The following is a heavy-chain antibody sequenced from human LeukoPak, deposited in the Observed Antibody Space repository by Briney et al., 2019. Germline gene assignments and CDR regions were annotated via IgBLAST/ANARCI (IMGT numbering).Heavy chain of an antibody. D-gene: IGHD3-9*01. CDR2: ISDSGGRT. CDR1: GFTFSSYA. CDR3: AKLGVRYFDWLLNNWFDP. Sequence: GGSLRLSCAASGFTFSSYAMSWVRQAPGKGLEWVSGISDSGGRTYYADSVKGRFTISRDNSKNTLYLQMNSLRAEDTAVYYCAKLGVRYFDWLLNNWFDPWGQGTLVTVSS. J-gene: IGHJ5*02. V-gene: IGHV3-23*01.